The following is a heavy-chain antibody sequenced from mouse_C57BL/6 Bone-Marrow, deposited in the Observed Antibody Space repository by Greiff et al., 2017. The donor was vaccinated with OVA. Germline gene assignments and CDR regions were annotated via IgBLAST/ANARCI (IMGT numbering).Heavy chain of an antibody. CDR3: ARSAVVATYYYAMDY. V-gene: IGHV1-54*01. Sequence: QVQLKQSGAELVRPGTSVKVSCKASGYAFTNYLIEWVKQRPGQGLEWIGVINPGSGGTNYNEKFKGKATLTADKSSSTAYMQLSSLTSEDSAVYFCARSAVVATYYYAMDYWGQGTSVTVSS. CDR1: GYAFTNYL. CDR2: INPGSGGT. J-gene: IGHJ4*01. D-gene: IGHD1-1*01.